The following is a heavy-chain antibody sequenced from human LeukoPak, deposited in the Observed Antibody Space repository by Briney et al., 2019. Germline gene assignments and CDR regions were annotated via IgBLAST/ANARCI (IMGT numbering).Heavy chain of an antibody. CDR1: GFTFSSYA. V-gene: IGHV3-30*04. CDR2: ISYDGSNK. D-gene: IGHD5-18*01. Sequence: GRSLRLSCAASGFTFSSYAMHWVRQAPGKGLEWVAVISYDGSNKYYADSVKGRFTISRDNSKNTLYLQMNSLRAEDTAVYYCAVRIQLWLPAAFDIWGQGTMVTVSS. J-gene: IGHJ3*02. CDR3: AVRIQLWLPAAFDI.